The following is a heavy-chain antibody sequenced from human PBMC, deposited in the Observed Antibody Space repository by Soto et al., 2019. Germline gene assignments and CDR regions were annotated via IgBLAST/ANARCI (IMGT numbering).Heavy chain of an antibody. Sequence: GWSLKLSCTISGFAFNTYCINWVRQAPGKGLEWVSSISKSDYTYYSDSVKGRFAISSDNANSSVSLQMNTLSVEDTAVYYCAREDSIIKPTVLDLWGQGTLVTVSS. D-gene: IGHD3-22*01. CDR3: AREDSIIKPTVLDL. CDR1: GFAFNTYC. V-gene: IGHV3-21*01. J-gene: IGHJ5*02. CDR2: ISKSDYT.